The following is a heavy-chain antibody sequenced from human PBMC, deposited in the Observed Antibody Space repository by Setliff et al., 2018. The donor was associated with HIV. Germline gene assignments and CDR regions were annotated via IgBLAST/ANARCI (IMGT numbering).Heavy chain of an antibody. J-gene: IGHJ5*02. D-gene: IGHD5-18*01. CDR1: GSFISSGYY. CDR2: IYHSGST. V-gene: IGHV4-38-2*01. Sequence: PSETLSLTCAVSGSFISSGYYWGWIRQPPGKGLEWIGSIYHSGSTFYSPSLKSRVTISVDTSRNQFSLKLNSVTAEDTAVYYCARRWGIRGYSSWGQGTLVTVSS. CDR3: ARRWGIRGYSS.